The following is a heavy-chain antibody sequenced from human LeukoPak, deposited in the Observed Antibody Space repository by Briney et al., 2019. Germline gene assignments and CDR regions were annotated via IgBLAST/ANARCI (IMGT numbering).Heavy chain of an antibody. V-gene: IGHV3-30*18. CDR3: AKDQRYSGLDY. D-gene: IGHD5-12*01. J-gene: IGHJ4*02. CDR2: LSYDGGNK. Sequence: GGSLRLSCAASGFTFSSYGMHWVRQAPGKGLEWVAVLSYDGGNKYSADSVKGRFTTSRDNSKNTLYLQMNSLRAEDTAVYYCAKDQRYSGLDYWGQGTLVTVSS. CDR1: GFTFSSYG.